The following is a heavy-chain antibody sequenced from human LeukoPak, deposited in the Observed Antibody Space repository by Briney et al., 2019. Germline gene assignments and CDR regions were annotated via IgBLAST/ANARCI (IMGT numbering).Heavy chain of an antibody. CDR2: INPNSGGT. J-gene: IGHJ5*02. D-gene: IGHD1-26*01. V-gene: IGHV1-2*02. CDR3: ARDRGGANPGFDP. Sequence: ASVKVSCKASGGTFSSYAISWVRQAPGQGLEWMGWINPNSGGTNYAQKFQGRVTMTRDTSISTAYMELSRLRSDDTAVYYCARDRGGANPGFDPWGQGTLVTVSS. CDR1: GGTFSSYA.